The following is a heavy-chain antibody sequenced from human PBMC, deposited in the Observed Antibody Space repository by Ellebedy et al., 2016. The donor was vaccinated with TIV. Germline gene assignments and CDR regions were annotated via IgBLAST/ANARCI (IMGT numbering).Heavy chain of an antibody. CDR1: GFSLTSSGVG. J-gene: IGHJ4*02. Sequence: SGPTLVXPTHTLTLNCSLYGFSLTSSGVGVGWICQSPANAQKRLAVSSWDDEKRYSPSLKNRLTIRRDTSRNQVVLIMTNMEPVDTATYYCARSRYGAFSGDIAYWGQGTLVTVS. CDR3: ARSRYGAFSGDIAY. V-gene: IGHV2-5*02. CDR2: SSWDDEK. D-gene: IGHD4-17*01.